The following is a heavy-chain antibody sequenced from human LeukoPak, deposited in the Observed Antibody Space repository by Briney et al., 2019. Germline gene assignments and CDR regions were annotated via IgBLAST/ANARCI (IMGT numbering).Heavy chain of an antibody. CDR3: ARGSYYGSGSHFDY. Sequence: SETLSLTCTVSGGSISSGSYYWSWIRQPAGQGLEWIGRIYTSGSTNYNPSLKSRVTISVDTSKNQFSLKLSSVTAADTAVYYCARGSYYGSGSHFDYWGQGTLVTVSS. D-gene: IGHD3-10*01. CDR1: GGSISSGSYY. J-gene: IGHJ4*02. V-gene: IGHV4-61*02. CDR2: IYTSGST.